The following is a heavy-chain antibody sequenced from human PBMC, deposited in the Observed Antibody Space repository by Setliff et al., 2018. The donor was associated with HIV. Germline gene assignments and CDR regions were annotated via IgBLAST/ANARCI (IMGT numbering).Heavy chain of an antibody. CDR3: ARRIAPGWWGGNSGDAFDL. Sequence: SETLSLTCTVSGGSISSDSYYWSWIRQPAGKGLEWVGHIYTCGSTYNNPSLKSRVTMSVDTSKNQFSLKLSSVTAADTAVYYCARRIAPGWWGGNSGDAFDLWGQGTMVTVSS. J-gene: IGHJ3*01. V-gene: IGHV4-61*09. CDR1: GGSISSDSYY. D-gene: IGHD2-21*02. CDR2: IYTCGST.